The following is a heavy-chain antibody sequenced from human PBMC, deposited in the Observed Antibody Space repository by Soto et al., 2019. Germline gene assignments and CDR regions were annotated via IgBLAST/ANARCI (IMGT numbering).Heavy chain of an antibody. CDR1: GGSISSSSYY. CDR3: ARHLPFGSGWYEDY. Sequence: QLQLQESGPGLVKPSETLSLTCTVSGGSISSSSYYWGWIRQPPGKGLEWIGSIYYSGSTYYNPSLKSRVTISVDTSKNQFSLKLSSVTAADTAVYYCARHLPFGSGWYEDYWGQGTLVTVSS. D-gene: IGHD6-19*01. V-gene: IGHV4-39*01. J-gene: IGHJ4*02. CDR2: IYYSGST.